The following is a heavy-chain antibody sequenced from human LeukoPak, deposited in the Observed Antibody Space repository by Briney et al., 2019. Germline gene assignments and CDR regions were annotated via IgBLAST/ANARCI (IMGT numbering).Heavy chain of an antibody. Sequence: GGSLRLSCAASGFTFSGYSMSWVRQAPGKGLEWVSDISGSGDSTYYADSVKGRFTISRDNSKNTLYLQTNSLRAEDTAVYYCAEVSDAAGWYKTYAMAVWGQGTTVTVYS. CDR3: AEVSDAAGWYKTYAMAV. CDR1: GFTFSGYS. J-gene: IGHJ6*02. CDR2: ISGSGDST. D-gene: IGHD1-1*01. V-gene: IGHV3-23*01.